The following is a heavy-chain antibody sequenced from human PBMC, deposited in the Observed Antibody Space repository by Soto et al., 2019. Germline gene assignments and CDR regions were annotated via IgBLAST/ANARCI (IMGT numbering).Heavy chain of an antibody. CDR3: ARFLWSDTSLYYFDY. CDR1: GFSLTGSGVG. J-gene: IGHJ4*02. D-gene: IGHD3-3*01. V-gene: IGHV2-5*02. CDR2: IYWDDDK. Sequence: QITLKESGPPLVKPTQTLTLTCTFSGFSLTGSGVGVGWIRQPPGKALEWLALIYWDDDKRYSPSLKSRLTITKDTSKTQVALTVTNMDPVDTATYYCARFLWSDTSLYYFDYWGQGTLVTVSS.